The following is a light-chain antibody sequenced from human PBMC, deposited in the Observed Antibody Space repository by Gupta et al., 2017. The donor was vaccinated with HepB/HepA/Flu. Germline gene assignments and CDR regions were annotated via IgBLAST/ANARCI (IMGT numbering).Light chain of an antibody. Sequence: DIQMTQSPCPLSASVGDRVTITCRASQSINSYLNWYQQKPGKAPKLLIYAASSLQRGVPSRFSGSGSGTDFTLTISSLEPEDFATYYCQQRNSPPATFGQGTKVEIK. CDR3: QQRNSPPAT. V-gene: IGKV1-39*01. J-gene: IGKJ1*01. CDR2: AAS. CDR1: QSINSY.